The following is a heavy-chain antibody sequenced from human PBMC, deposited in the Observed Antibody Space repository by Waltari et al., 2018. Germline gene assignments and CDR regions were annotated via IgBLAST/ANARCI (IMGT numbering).Heavy chain of an antibody. Sequence: QMQLQQWGAGLLKPSETLSLTCAVYGGSFSGYYWSWIRQPPGKGLEWIGEINHSGSTNYNPSLKSRVTISVDTSKNQFSLKLSSVTAADTAVYYCARRRTNSRRAYAFDIWGQGTMVTVSS. CDR2: INHSGST. V-gene: IGHV4-34*01. CDR1: GGSFSGYY. J-gene: IGHJ3*02. CDR3: ARRRTNSRRAYAFDI. D-gene: IGHD1-1*01.